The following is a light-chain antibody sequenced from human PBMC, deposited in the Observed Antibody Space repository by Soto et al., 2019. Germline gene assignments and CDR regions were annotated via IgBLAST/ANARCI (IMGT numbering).Light chain of an antibody. CDR2: GAS. CDR3: QQYGSSPLT. CDR1: QSVSSSY. Sequence: EIVLTQSPGTLSSSPGERATLSCRASQSVSSSYLAWYQQKPGQAPRLLIYGASSRATGIHDRFSGSGSGTDFTLTISKLEPEDFGVHYRQQYGSSPLTFGGGTKVEIK. V-gene: IGKV3-20*01. J-gene: IGKJ4*01.